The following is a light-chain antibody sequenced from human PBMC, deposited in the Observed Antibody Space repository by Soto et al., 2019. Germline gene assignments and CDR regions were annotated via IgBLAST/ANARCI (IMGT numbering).Light chain of an antibody. CDR2: GES. CDR1: QSVSSSH. V-gene: IGKV3-20*01. Sequence: EIVLTQSPGTLSLSPGERATLSCRASQSVSSSHLAWYQQKPGQDPRFLIYGESTRPTGIPDRFSGSGSGTDFTLTISRLEPEDFAVYYCQQYGSSLIFGQGTRLEIK. CDR3: QQYGSSLI. J-gene: IGKJ5*01.